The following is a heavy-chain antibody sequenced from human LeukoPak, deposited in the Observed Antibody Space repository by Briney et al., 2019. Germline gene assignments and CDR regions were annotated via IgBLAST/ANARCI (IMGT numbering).Heavy chain of an antibody. CDR3: ARDPAVVGYYYYMDV. V-gene: IGHV1-18*01. Sequence: ASVKVSCKASGYTFTSYGISWVRQAPGQGLEWIGWISAYNGNTNYAQKLQGRVTMTTDTSTSTAYMELRSLRSDDTAVYYCARDPAVVGYYYYMDVWGKGTTVTISS. J-gene: IGHJ6*03. D-gene: IGHD2-15*01. CDR1: GYTFTSYG. CDR2: ISAYNGNT.